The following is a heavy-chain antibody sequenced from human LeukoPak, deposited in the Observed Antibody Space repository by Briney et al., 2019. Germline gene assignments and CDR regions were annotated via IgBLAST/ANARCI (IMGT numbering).Heavy chain of an antibody. D-gene: IGHD6-13*01. CDR2: VYYSGST. CDR1: GYPISSYY. Sequence: SETLSLTCTVSGYPISSYYWSWIRQPPGKGLEWIGDVYYSGSTNYSPSLKSRVTISIDTSMNQFSLKLSSVTAADTAVYYCARFGAAAGTDYWGQGTLVTVSS. CDR3: ARFGAAAGTDY. J-gene: IGHJ4*02. V-gene: IGHV4-59*01.